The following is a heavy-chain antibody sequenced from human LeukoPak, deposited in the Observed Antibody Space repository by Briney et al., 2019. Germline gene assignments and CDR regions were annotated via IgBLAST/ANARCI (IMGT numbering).Heavy chain of an antibody. CDR3: AIIAVAGTVDY. D-gene: IGHD6-19*01. J-gene: IGHJ4*02. CDR1: AFTFSSYS. Sequence: GGSLRLSCAASAFTFSSYSMNWVRQAPGKGLEWVSYISSSGSTTYYADSVKGRFTISRDNAKNSLYLQMNSLRAEDTAVYYCAIIAVAGTVDYWGQGTLVTVSS. V-gene: IGHV3-48*04. CDR2: ISSSGSTT.